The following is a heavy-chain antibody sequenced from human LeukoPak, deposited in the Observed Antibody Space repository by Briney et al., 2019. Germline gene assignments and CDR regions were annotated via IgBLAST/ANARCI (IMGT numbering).Heavy chain of an antibody. D-gene: IGHD2-15*01. Sequence: SETLSLTCTVSGGSINNYYWSWIRQPAGRGLEWIGRIYTRGSTNYNPSLKSRVTMSVDTSKNQFSLKLSSVTAADTAVYYCARGRYCSADICSGGNAFDIWGQGTMVSVSS. CDR3: ARGRYCSADICSGGNAFDI. V-gene: IGHV4-4*07. CDR1: GGSINNYY. CDR2: IYTRGST. J-gene: IGHJ3*02.